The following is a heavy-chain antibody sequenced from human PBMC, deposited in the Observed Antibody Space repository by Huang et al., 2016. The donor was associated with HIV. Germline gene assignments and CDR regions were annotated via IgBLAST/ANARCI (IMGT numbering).Heavy chain of an antibody. CDR2: MNPKSGHT. D-gene: IGHD4-17*01. V-gene: IGHV1-8*01. CDR1: GYTFSSHD. CDR3: VRGTRYGDYGLRHYYYYMDV. Sequence: QVQLVQSGAEVKTPGASVKVSCKASGYTFSSHDINWVRQAPGQGLEWMGWMNPKSGHTGYSQKFQGRVNITRRTSITTAYMELSSLRAADTAVYYCVRGTRYGDYGLRHYYYYMDVWGKGTTVTVSS. J-gene: IGHJ6*03.